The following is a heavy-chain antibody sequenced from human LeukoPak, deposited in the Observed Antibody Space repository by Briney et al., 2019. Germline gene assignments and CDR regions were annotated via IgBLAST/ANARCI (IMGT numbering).Heavy chain of an antibody. CDR2: INPNSGDT. Sequence: ASVKVSCKASGYTFTSYGISWVRQAPGQGLEWMGWINPNSGDTNYAQKFQDRVTMTSDASISTAYMELSWLRSDDTARYYCATNVVPAAMPFDYWGQGTLATASS. J-gene: IGHJ4*02. D-gene: IGHD2-2*01. V-gene: IGHV1-2*02. CDR1: GYTFTSYG. CDR3: ATNVVPAAMPFDY.